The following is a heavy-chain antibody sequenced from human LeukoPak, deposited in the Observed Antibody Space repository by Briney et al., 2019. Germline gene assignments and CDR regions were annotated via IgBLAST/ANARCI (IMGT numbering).Heavy chain of an antibody. CDR3: ARDGRSIAESDWFDP. D-gene: IGHD6-6*01. V-gene: IGHV4-59*12. CDR2: IYYSGST. CDR1: GGSISSYY. J-gene: IGHJ5*02. Sequence: SETLSLTCTVSGGSISSYYWSWIRQPPGKGLEWIGYIYYSGSTNYNPSLKSRVTISVDTSKNQFSLKLSSVTAADTAVYYCARDGRSIAESDWFDPWGQGTLVTVSS.